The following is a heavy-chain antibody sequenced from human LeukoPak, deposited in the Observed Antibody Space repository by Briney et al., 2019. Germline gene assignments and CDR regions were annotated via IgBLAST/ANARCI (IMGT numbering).Heavy chain of an antibody. D-gene: IGHD1-26*01. CDR3: AREIIGGASFLAY. CDR2: ISSTRSYI. V-gene: IGHV3-21*01. J-gene: IGHJ4*02. Sequence: GGSLRLSCAASGFTFSSYSMNWVSQAPGDWREWVSSISSTRSYIYYANPVKGRFTTSRDNARSPPYPQMDSLRAEDTAVYFCAREIIGGASFLAYSGQGTLATASS. CDR1: GFTFSSYS.